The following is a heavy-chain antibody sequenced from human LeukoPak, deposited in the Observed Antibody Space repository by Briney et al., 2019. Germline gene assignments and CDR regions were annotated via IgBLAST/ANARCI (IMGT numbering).Heavy chain of an antibody. CDR3: AKEYGYTYGEFDY. Sequence: GGSLRLSCAASAFSFSNYNMNWVRQAPGKGLEWVSSITSSGSYIYYADSVKGRFTISRDNSKNTLYLQMNSLRAEDTAVYYCAKEYGYTYGEFDYWGQGTLVTVSS. D-gene: IGHD5-18*01. CDR2: ITSSGSYI. CDR1: AFSFSNYN. J-gene: IGHJ4*02. V-gene: IGHV3-21*04.